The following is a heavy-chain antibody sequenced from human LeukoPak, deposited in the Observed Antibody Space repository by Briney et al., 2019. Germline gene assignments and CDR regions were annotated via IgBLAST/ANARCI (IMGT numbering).Heavy chain of an antibody. J-gene: IGHJ3*02. CDR1: GGTFSSYA. CDR2: IIPIFGTA. D-gene: IGHD1-26*01. CDR3: VRIGVPGSYLTGAFDI. Sequence: SVKVSCKASGGTFSSYAISWVRQAPGQGLEWMGGIIPIFGTANYAQKFQGRVTITADESTSTAYMELSSLRSEDTAVYYCVRIGVPGSYLTGAFDIWGQGTMVTVSS. V-gene: IGHV1-69*13.